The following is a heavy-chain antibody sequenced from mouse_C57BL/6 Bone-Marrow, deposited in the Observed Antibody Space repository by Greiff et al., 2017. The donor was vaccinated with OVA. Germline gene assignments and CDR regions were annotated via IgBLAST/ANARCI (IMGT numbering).Heavy chain of an antibody. D-gene: IGHD1-2*01. CDR3: ARFHRGMDY. CDR1: GYTFTDYN. CDR2: INPNNGGT. Sequence: VQLKESGPELVKPGASVKIPCKASGYTFTDYNMDWVKQSHGKSLEWIGDINPNNGGTIYNQKFKGKATLTVDKSSSTAYMELRSLTSEDTAVYYCARFHRGMDYWGQGTSVTVSS. V-gene: IGHV1-18*01. J-gene: IGHJ4*01.